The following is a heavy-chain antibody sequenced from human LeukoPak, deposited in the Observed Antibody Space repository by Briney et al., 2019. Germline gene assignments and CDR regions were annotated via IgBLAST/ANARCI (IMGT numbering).Heavy chain of an antibody. CDR2: ISPSSSYI. CDR3: AREGGYCSGGSCRFFDY. J-gene: IGHJ4*02. Sequence: GGSLRLSCAASGFTFSSSSMNWVRQAPGKGLEFVSFISPSSSYIYYADSVKGRFTISRDDAKNSLFLQMNSLRAEDTAVNYCAREGGYCSGGSCRFFDYWGQGTLVTVSS. CDR1: GFTFSSSS. V-gene: IGHV3-21*06. D-gene: IGHD2-15*01.